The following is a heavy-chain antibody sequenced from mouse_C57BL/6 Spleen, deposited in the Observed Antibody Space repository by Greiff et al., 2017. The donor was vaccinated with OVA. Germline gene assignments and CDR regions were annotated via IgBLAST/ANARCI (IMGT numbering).Heavy chain of an antibody. J-gene: IGHJ3*01. CDR1: GYTFTSYW. CDR3: ASGGLLLFAY. CDR2: IHPNSGST. D-gene: IGHD2-13*01. Sequence: QVQLQQPGAELVKPGASVKLSCKASGYTFTSYWMHWVKQRPGQGLEWIGMIHPNSGSTNYNEKFTSKATLTVDKSSSTAYMQLSSLTSEDSAVYYCASGGLLLFAYWGQGTLVTVSA. V-gene: IGHV1-64*01.